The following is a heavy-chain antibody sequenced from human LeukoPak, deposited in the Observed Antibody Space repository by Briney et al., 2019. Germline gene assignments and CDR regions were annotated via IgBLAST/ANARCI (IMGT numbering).Heavy chain of an antibody. CDR3: ASSVYYDNDN. D-gene: IGHD3-22*01. V-gene: IGHV4-59*03. J-gene: IGHJ4*02. CDR2: ISYSGTT. CDR1: GGSISSYY. Sequence: PSETLSLTCTVSGGSISSYYWSWIRQPPGKGLEWIGYISYSGTTNYNPSLKSRVTMSVDTSKNQSSLKLRSVNAADTAVYFCASSVYYDNDNWGQGTLVTVSS.